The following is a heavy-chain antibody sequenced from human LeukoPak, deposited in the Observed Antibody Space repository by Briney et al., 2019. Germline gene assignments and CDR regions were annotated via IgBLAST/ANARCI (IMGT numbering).Heavy chain of an antibody. D-gene: IGHD4-23*01. CDR1: GFTFSNYA. J-gene: IGHJ4*02. CDR2: ISGSGGTT. Sequence: HSGGSLRLSCATSGFTFSNYAVSWVRQAPGKGLEWVSSISGSGGTTYYADSVKGRFTISRDNSKNTLYLQMNSLRAEDTAVYYCAKDQYGGNPQYYFDYWGQGTLVTVSS. CDR3: AKDQYGGNPQYYFDY. V-gene: IGHV3-23*01.